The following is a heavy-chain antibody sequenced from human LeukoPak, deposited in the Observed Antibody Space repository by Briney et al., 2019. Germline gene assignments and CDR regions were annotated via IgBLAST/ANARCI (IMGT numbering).Heavy chain of an antibody. Sequence: GGSLRLSCAASGFTFSDFGMHWVRQAPGKGLEWVALISYDETHEYYTDSVKGRFTISRDNYKSTLYLQMNSLRVEDTAVYYCARDKDSGWQTFFDIWGQGTMVTVSS. CDR1: GFTFSDFG. J-gene: IGHJ3*02. CDR2: ISYDETHE. V-gene: IGHV3-30*03. CDR3: ARDKDSGWQTFFDI. D-gene: IGHD6-19*01.